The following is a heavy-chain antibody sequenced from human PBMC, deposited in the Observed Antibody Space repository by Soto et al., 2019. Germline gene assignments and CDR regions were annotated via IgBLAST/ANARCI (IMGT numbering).Heavy chain of an antibody. CDR3: AHREVWGEWLPSYYYIHF. CDR2: IYWDDDK. J-gene: IGHJ4*02. CDR1: GFSLSTSGVG. D-gene: IGHD3-10*02. Sequence: SGPTLVNPTQTLTLTCTFSGFSLSTSGVGVGWIRQPPGKALEWLALIYWDDDKRYSPSLKSRLTITKDTSKNQVVLTMTNMDPVDTATYYCAHREVWGEWLPSYYYIHFWGQGTLGTVSS. V-gene: IGHV2-5*02.